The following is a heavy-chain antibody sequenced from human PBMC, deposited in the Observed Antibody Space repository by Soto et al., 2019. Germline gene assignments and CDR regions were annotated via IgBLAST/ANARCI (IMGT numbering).Heavy chain of an antibody. Sequence: EVQLVESGGGLIQPGGSLRLSCAVSGFTVSNNYMSWVRQAPGKGLEGVSVIYSGGYTAYGDSVKGRFTISRDNSKNTLCLQMNALGPEDAGVYYCAPRRGRGGYWGQGTLVTVSS. J-gene: IGHJ4*02. CDR1: GFTVSNNY. CDR3: APRRGRGGY. D-gene: IGHD3-10*01. CDR2: IYSGGYT. V-gene: IGHV3-53*01.